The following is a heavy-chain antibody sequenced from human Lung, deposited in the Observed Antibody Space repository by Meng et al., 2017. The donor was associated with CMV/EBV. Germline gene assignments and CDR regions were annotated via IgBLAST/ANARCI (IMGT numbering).Heavy chain of an antibody. J-gene: IGHJ4*02. CDR2: TDYRSKWYT. V-gene: IGHV6-1*01. CDR1: GKSAASNLPS. D-gene: IGHD5-12*01. CDR3: ARDWRGYYFDY. Sequence: SGKSAASNLPSWNWIRQSPSRCLEWMGRTDYRSKWYTDYAVSVKSRIAINPDTSKNQCSLQLNSVTPEDTAVYYCARDWRGYYFDYWAQGTLVTVSS.